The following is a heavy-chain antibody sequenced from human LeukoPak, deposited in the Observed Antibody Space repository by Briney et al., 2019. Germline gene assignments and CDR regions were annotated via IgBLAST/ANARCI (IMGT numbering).Heavy chain of an antibody. V-gene: IGHV4-4*07. CDR1: GGSIRSYY. J-gene: IGHJ4*02. CDR2: IYTSGST. Sequence: SETLSLTCTVSGGSIRSYYWSWIRQPAGKGLEWIGRIYTSGSTNYNPSLKSRVTMSVDTSKNQFSLKLSSVTAADTAVYYCARATATYSSSWFFDYWGQGTLVTVSS. D-gene: IGHD6-13*01. CDR3: ARATATYSSSWFFDY.